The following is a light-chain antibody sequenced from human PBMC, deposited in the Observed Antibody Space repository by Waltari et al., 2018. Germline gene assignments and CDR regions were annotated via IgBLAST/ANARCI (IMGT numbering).Light chain of an antibody. Sequence: QSVLTQPPSVSGAPGQSVTISCTGSSSNIGAGYDVHWYQQIPGSAPKVLIYRDEKRPSGVPGRFSGSKSGTSASLSVTGLHVEDEADYFCQSFDRDLNAVLFGGGTKLTVL. CDR2: RDE. V-gene: IGLV1-40*01. CDR3: QSFDRDLNAVL. CDR1: SSNIGAGYD. J-gene: IGLJ2*01.